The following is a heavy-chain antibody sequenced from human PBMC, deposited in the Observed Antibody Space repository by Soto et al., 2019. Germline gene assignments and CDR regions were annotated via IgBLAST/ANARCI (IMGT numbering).Heavy chain of an antibody. Sequence: GALRLSCAASGFTFSSYGMHWVRQAPGKGLEWVAVIWYDGSNKYYADSVKGRFTISRDNSKNTLYLQMNSLRAEDTAVYYRARDGWSGYGGNSGSDYWGQGTLVTVSS. CDR3: ARDGWSGYGGNSGSDY. CDR1: GFTFSSYG. V-gene: IGHV3-33*01. J-gene: IGHJ4*02. CDR2: IWYDGSNK. D-gene: IGHD2-21*02.